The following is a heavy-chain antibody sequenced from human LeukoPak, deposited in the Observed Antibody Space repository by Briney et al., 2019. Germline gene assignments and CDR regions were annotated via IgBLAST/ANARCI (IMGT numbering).Heavy chain of an antibody. D-gene: IGHD5-12*01. V-gene: IGHV1-8*03. CDR1: GYTFTNYD. Sequence: ASVKVSCKASGYTFTNYDINWVRQATGQGLEWMGWMNPNSGNTGYAQKFQGRVTITRNTSISTAYMELSSLRSEDTAVYYCARKKYIVPALFYSWGQGNLGSVSS. CDR3: ARKKYIVPALFYS. CDR2: MNPNSGNT. J-gene: IGHJ4*02.